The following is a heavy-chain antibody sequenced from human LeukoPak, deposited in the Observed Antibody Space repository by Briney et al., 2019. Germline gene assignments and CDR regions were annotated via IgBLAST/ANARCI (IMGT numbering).Heavy chain of an antibody. V-gene: IGHV3-23*01. CDR3: AKDGDYSGSYFDWFDP. CDR2: ISDNGAGT. D-gene: IGHD1-26*01. CDR1: GFTFNNYA. Sequence: PGGSLRLSCAASGFTFNNYAMTWVRQAPGKGLEWVSVISDNGAGTYYVDSVKGRFTVSRDNSKKTLYLQMNSLRAEDTAVYYCAKDGDYSGSYFDWFDPWGQGTLVTVSS. J-gene: IGHJ5*02.